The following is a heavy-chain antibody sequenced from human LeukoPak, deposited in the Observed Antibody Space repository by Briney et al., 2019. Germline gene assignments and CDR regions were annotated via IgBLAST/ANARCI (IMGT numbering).Heavy chain of an antibody. CDR1: GFTLSTCG. J-gene: IGHJ6*02. CDR3: ARDRTDIPSMVRGVIRNYYYGMDV. D-gene: IGHD3-10*01. V-gene: IGHV3-21*04. CDR2: ISGGSTYI. Sequence: GGSLRLSCAASGFTLSTCGMNWVRQAPGKGLEWVSSISGGSTYIYYAGSVKGRFTISRDNAKNSLYLQMNGLRAEDTAVYYCARDRTDIPSMVRGVIRNYYYGMDVWGQGTTVTVSS.